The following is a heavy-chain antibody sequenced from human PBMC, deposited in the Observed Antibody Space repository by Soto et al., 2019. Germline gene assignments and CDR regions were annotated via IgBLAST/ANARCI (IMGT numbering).Heavy chain of an antibody. D-gene: IGHD2-15*01. J-gene: IGHJ4*02. Sequence: QVQLVESGGGVVRPGRSLRLSCAASGFTFSSYGMHWVRQAPGKGLVWVAVISYDGSNKYYADSVKGRFTISRDNSKNTLYLQMNSLRAEDTAVYYCAKDQDIVVVVAATGGYYFDYWGQGTLVTVSS. CDR2: ISYDGSNK. V-gene: IGHV3-30*18. CDR1: GFTFSSYG. CDR3: AKDQDIVVVVAATGGYYFDY.